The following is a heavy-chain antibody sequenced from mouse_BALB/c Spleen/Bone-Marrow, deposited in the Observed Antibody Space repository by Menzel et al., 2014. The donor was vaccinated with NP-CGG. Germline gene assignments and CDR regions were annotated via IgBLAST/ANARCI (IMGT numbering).Heavy chain of an antibody. V-gene: IGHV5-9-4*01. D-gene: IGHD2-3*01. J-gene: IGHJ4*01. CDR2: ISSGGSYT. Sequence: EVKLQESGGGLVKPGGSLKLSCAASGFTFSSYAMSWVRRSPEKRLEWVAEISSGGSYTYYPDTVTGRFTISRDNAKNTLYLEMSSLRSEDTAMYYCARGDGQSATDYWGQGTSVTVSS. CDR1: GFTFSSYA. CDR3: ARGDGQSATDY.